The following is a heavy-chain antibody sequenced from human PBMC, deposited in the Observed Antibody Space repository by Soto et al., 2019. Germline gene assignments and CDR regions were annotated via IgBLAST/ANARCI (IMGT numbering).Heavy chain of an antibody. V-gene: IGHV3-66*01. D-gene: IGHD4-17*01. CDR2: IYSGGST. CDR3: AREYGDYPYYYYAMDV. Sequence: EVQLVESGGGLVQSGGSLRLSCAASGFTVSSNYMSWVRQAPGKGLEWVSVIYSGGSTYYADSVKGRFTISRDNSKNTLYLQMNSLRAEDTAVYYCAREYGDYPYYYYAMDVWGQGTTVTVSS. CDR1: GFTVSSNY. J-gene: IGHJ6*02.